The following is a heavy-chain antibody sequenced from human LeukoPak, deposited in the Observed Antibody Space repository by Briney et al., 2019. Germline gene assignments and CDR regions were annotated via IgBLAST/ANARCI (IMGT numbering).Heavy chain of an antibody. V-gene: IGHV3-21*05. D-gene: IGHD2-2*01. CDR3: ARDTFQPGLIDS. Sequence: PGGSLRLSCAASGFTFSRYAMNWVRQAPGKGLQWVSYINTDSSDIHYADSVKGRFTISRDNARKTLYLQLSSLRAEDSAVYYCARDTFQPGLIDSWGQGTLVTVSS. CDR2: INTDSSDI. J-gene: IGHJ4*02. CDR1: GFTFSRYA.